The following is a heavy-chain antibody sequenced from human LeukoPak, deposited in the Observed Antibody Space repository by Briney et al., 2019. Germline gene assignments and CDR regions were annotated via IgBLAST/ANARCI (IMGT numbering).Heavy chain of an antibody. Sequence: GGSLRLSCAASGFTFSNFLIHWVRQAPGKGLVWVSRIDADGSRSIYADSVKGRFSISRDNAKNTVYLQMNSLRAEDTAVYYCARVYYGSGSFGYYYNGLDAWGQGTTVTVSS. V-gene: IGHV3-74*01. J-gene: IGHJ6*02. D-gene: IGHD3-10*01. CDR2: IDADGSRS. CDR1: GFTFSNFL. CDR3: ARVYYGSGSFGYYYNGLDA.